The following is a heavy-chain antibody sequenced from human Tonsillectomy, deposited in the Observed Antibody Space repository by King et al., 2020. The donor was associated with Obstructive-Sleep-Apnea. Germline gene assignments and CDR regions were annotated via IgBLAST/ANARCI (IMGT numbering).Heavy chain of an antibody. CDR3: AKTPGSYYYFDY. V-gene: IGHV3-23*04. CDR1: GFTFSSYA. J-gene: IGHJ4*02. CDR2: FIGSGTT. Sequence: VQLVESGGGLVQPGGSLRLSCAASGFTFSSYAMSWVRQAPGKGLEWVSTFIGSGTTYYADSVKGRFIISRDNSKNTLYLQMNSLRADDTAVYYCAKTPGSYYYFDYWGQGTLVTVSS. D-gene: IGHD3-10*01.